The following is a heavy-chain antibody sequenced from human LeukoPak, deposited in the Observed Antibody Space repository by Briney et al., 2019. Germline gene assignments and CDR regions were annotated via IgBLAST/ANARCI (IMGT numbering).Heavy chain of an antibody. Sequence: PSGTLSLTPTLSRGVLRVYASSGFRQRPGKGLEWIGEVYYSGSSDFTPSLQRRVTISTDTSNNQVSLKLNSVTAADTAVYYCARLSRVAAAGDYDYHSLDAWGPGTTVTVSS. D-gene: IGHD6-13*01. CDR3: ARLSRVAAAGDYDYHSLDA. J-gene: IGHJ6*02. CDR1: RGVLRVYA. CDR2: VYYSGSS. V-gene: IGHV4-59*01.